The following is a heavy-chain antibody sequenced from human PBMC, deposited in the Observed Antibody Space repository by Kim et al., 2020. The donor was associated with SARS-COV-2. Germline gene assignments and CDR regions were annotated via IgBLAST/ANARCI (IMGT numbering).Heavy chain of an antibody. D-gene: IGHD3-16*01. CDR2: ITSSGGNT. Sequence: GGSLRLSCAASGFTFSTYGMTWVRQAPGKGLEWVSGITSSGGNTFYADSVKGRFTISRDNSKNTLYLQMTSLRVEDTAVYFCAKSRGGDYWGQGTLVTVSS. CDR1: GFTFSTYG. CDR3: AKSRGGDY. J-gene: IGHJ4*02. V-gene: IGHV3-23*01.